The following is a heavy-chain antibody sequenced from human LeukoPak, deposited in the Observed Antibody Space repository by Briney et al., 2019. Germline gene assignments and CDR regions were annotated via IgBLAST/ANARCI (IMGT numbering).Heavy chain of an antibody. J-gene: IGHJ4*02. D-gene: IGHD3-22*01. CDR3: AKDPTYYYDSSGYYLGY. V-gene: IGHV3-23*01. CDR1: GFTFSSYA. Sequence: AGGSPRLSCAASGFTFSSYAMSWVRQPPGKGLEWVSAISGSGGSTYYADSVKGRFTISRDNSKNTLYLQMNSLRAEDTAVYYCAKDPTYYYDSSGYYLGYWGQGTLVTVSS. CDR2: ISGSGGST.